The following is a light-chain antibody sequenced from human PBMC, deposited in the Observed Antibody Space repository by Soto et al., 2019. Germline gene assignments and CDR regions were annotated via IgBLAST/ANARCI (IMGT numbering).Light chain of an antibody. CDR2: GAS. CDR1: QSVDSSF. Sequence: EIVLTQSPGSLSLSPGERDTLSCRASQSVDSSFFAWYQQKPGQAPRLLIYGASNRATGIPDRFSGSGSGTDFTLTSSRLEPEDFAVYYCQQYVSSVTFGQGTKVEIK. CDR3: QQYVSSVT. J-gene: IGKJ1*01. V-gene: IGKV3-20*01.